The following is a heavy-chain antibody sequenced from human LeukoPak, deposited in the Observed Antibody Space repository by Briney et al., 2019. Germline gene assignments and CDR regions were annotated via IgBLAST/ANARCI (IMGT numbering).Heavy chain of an antibody. J-gene: IGHJ4*02. CDR2: MYYSGST. D-gene: IGHD3-9*01. CDR3: ARGRSDWFLDY. Sequence: SETLSLTCAVYGGSFSGYYWNWIRQPPGKGLEWIGYMYYSGSTNYNPSLKSRVTISVDTSKNHFSLKLSSVTAADTAVYYCARGRSDWFLDYWGQGTLVTVSS. V-gene: IGHV4-59*01. CDR1: GGSFSGYY.